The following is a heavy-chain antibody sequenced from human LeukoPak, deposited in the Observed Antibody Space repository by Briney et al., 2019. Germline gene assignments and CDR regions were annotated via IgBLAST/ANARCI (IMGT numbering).Heavy chain of an antibody. D-gene: IGHD6-19*01. CDR1: GYTLTELS. CDR2: FDPEDGET. J-gene: IGHJ4*02. Sequence: ASVKVSCKVSGYTLTELSMHWVRQAPGKGLEWMGGFDPEDGETIYAQRFQGRVTMTEDTSTDTAYMELSSLRSEDTAVYYCATVLGSSGWSFDYWGQGTLVTVSS. CDR3: ATVLGSSGWSFDY. V-gene: IGHV1-24*01.